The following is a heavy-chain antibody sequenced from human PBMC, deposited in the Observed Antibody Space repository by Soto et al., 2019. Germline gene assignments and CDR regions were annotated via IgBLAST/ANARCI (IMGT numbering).Heavy chain of an antibody. D-gene: IGHD6-13*01. CDR1: GGSFSGYY. Sequence: QVQLQQWGAGLLKPSETLSLTCAVYGGSFSGYYWSWIRQPPGKGLEWIGEINHSGSTNYNPSLKSPVTISVXXSXTXXSLKLSSVTAADTAVYYCARGDSSSCCAFGHWFAPWGQGTLVTVSS. CDR2: INHSGST. CDR3: ARGDSSSCCAFGHWFAP. V-gene: IGHV4-34*01. J-gene: IGHJ5*02.